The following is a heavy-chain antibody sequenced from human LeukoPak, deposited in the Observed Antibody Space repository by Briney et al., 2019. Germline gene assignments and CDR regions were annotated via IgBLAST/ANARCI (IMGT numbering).Heavy chain of an antibody. CDR1: GFKFGSFS. D-gene: IGHD5-18*01. V-gene: IGHV3-48*04. CDR2: ISSTSTAI. J-gene: IGHJ4*02. CDR3: ARAIASYGDSAY. Sequence: GGSLRLSCAASGFKFGSFSMGWVRQAPGKGLEWLSYISSTSTAIYYADSLKGRFTISRDNAKNSLYLQMNSLRAEDTAVYYCARAIASYGDSAYWGQGTLVTVSP.